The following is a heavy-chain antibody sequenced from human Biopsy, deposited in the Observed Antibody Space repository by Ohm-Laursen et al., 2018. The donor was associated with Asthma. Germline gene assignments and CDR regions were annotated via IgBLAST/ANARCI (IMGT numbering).Heavy chain of an antibody. D-gene: IGHD3-3*02. CDR1: GDSLGSFINYA. J-gene: IGHJ6*02. V-gene: IGHV1-69*10. CDR2: LIPVLGTA. Sequence: SVKVSCKASGDSLGSFINYAISWVRQAPRQGLEWMGGLIPVLGTADYAPMFQGRVTITADIFTRTVYMELSGLGFDDTAIYYCARPSPNRDILYYYYHMDVWGQGTTVIVSS. CDR3: ARPSPNRDILYYYYHMDV.